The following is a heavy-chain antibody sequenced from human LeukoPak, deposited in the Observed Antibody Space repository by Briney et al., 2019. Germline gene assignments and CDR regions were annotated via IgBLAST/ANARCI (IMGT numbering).Heavy chain of an antibody. D-gene: IGHD6-13*01. J-gene: IGHJ4*02. V-gene: IGHV3-30*02. Sequence: GGSLRLSCAASGFTFSSYGMHWVRQAPGKGLEWVAFIRYDGSNKYYADPVKGRFTISRDNSKNTLYLQMNSLRAEDTAVYYCAKDITIAAAGLFDYWGQGTLVTVSS. CDR3: AKDITIAAAGLFDY. CDR1: GFTFSSYG. CDR2: IRYDGSNK.